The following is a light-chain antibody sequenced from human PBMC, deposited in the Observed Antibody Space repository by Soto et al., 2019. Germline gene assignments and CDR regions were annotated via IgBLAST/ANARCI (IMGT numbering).Light chain of an antibody. J-gene: IGKJ1*01. CDR2: KAS. V-gene: IGKV1-5*03. CDR1: QTISSW. Sequence: DIQMTQSPSTLSGSVGDRVTITCRASQTISSWLAWYQQKPGKAPKLLIYKASTLKSGVPSRFSGSGSGTELPLTISSLQPDDFATYYCQHQHSYSEAFGQGTKVELK. CDR3: QHQHSYSEA.